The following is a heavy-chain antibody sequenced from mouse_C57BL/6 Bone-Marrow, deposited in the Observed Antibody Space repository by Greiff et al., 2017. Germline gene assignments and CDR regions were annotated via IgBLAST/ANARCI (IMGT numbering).Heavy chain of an antibody. J-gene: IGHJ1*03. V-gene: IGHV1-64*01. Sequence: QVQLQQPGAELVKPGASVKLSCKASGYTFTSYWMHWVKQRPGKGLEWIGMIHPTSGSTNYTEKFKSKATMTVDKTSSPDYMQLSSLTSDDSAVYYSARDYGSTWDFDVGGTGTTVTVSS. CDR3: ARDYGSTWDFDV. CDR1: GYTFTSYW. D-gene: IGHD1-1*01. CDR2: IHPTSGST.